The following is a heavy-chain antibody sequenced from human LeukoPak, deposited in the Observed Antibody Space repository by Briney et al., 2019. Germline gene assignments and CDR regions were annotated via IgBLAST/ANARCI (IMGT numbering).Heavy chain of an antibody. CDR1: GFTFSSSA. CDR2: ISGSGDRT. Sequence: GGSLRLSCAASGFTFSSSAMSWVRQAPGKGLEWVSTISGSGDRTYYADSVKGRFTISRDNSNNTLFLHMNSLRAEDTAVYSCAKGYYGSGSYGWFDYWGQGTLVTVSS. V-gene: IGHV3-23*01. J-gene: IGHJ4*02. D-gene: IGHD3-10*01. CDR3: AKGYYGSGSYGWFDY.